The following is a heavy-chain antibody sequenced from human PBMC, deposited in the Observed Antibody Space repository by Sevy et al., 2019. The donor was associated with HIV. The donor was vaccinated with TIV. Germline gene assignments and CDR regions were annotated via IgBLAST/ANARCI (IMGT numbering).Heavy chain of an antibody. V-gene: IGHV3-30-3*01. Sequence: GGSLRLSCEASGFAFRDSAIHWVRQSPGKGLEWVALISHGGSYEYYVNSVKGRFTVSSDRSKNILYLKMDSLRAEDTAVSYCARMVSGGLRWELIKENAFDIWGQGTAVTVSS. CDR1: GFAFRDSA. CDR3: ARMVSGGLRWELIKENAFDI. D-gene: IGHD4-17*01. J-gene: IGHJ3*02. CDR2: ISHGGSYE.